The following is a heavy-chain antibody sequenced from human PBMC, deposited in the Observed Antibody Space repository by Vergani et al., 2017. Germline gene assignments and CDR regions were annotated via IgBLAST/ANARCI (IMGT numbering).Heavy chain of an antibody. CDR2: VWYDGSNK. CDR3: ARAARYCSSSSCPPTLRHSYYYMDV. Sequence: QVQLVESGGGVVQPGRSLRLSCAASGFTFSSYGMHWVRQVPGKGLEWVAVVWYDGSNKYYGDSVKGRFTISRDNSKNTLYLQMKSLRAEDTAVYYCARAARYCSSSSCPPTLRHSYYYMDVWGKGTTVTVSS. D-gene: IGHD2-2*01. V-gene: IGHV3-33*01. CDR1: GFTFSSYG. J-gene: IGHJ6*03.